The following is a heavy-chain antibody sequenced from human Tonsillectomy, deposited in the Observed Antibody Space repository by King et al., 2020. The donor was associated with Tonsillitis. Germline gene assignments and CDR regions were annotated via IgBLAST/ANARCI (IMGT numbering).Heavy chain of an antibody. CDR1: GFTFSSYG. Sequence: QLVQSGGGVVQPGRSLRLSCAASGFTFSSYGMHWVRQAPGKGLEWVAVISYGGSNKYYADSVKGRFTISRDNSKNTLYLQMNSLRAEDTAVYYCTRDRDDYIFDYWGQGKLVTVSS. V-gene: IGHV3-33*05. J-gene: IGHJ4*02. CDR3: TRDRDDYIFDY. D-gene: IGHD4/OR15-4a*01. CDR2: ISYGGSNK.